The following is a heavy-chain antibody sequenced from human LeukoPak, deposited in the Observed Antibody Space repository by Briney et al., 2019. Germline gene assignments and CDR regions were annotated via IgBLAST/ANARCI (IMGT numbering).Heavy chain of an antibody. D-gene: IGHD3-22*01. V-gene: IGHV1-69*05. CDR1: EGTFSSYA. Sequence: SVKVSCKASEGTFSSYAISWVRQAPGQGLEWMRVIIPIFGTANYAQKFQGRVTITTDESTSTAYMELSSLRSEDTAVYYCAAYDSSGYYQRYYYYYYMDVWGKGTTVTVSS. J-gene: IGHJ6*03. CDR2: IIPIFGTA. CDR3: AAYDSSGYYQRYYYYYYMDV.